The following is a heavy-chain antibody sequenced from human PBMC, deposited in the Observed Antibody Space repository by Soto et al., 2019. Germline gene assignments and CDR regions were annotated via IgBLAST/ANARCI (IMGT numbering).Heavy chain of an antibody. Sequence: GSLRLSCAASGFTFNDDYMGWIRQAPGKGLEWVSFISSSLTYVKYADSVKGRFTISRDNAKDSLSLQMNSLRAEDTAVYYCVRSRWLYAIDYWGHGTLVTVYS. V-gene: IGHV3-11*03. J-gene: IGHJ4*01. CDR3: VRSRWLYAIDY. D-gene: IGHD4-17*01. CDR2: ISSSLTYV. CDR1: GFTFNDDY.